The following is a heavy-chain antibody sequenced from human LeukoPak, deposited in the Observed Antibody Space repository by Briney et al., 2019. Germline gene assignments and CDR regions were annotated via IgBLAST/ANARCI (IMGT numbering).Heavy chain of an antibody. Sequence: GSLRLSCAASGFTFSSYSMNWVRQAPGKGLEWVSSISSSSSYMYYADSVKGRFTISRDNAKNSLYLQMDSLRADDTAMYYCAKGKVNHLGGLDYWGQGTLVTVSS. CDR2: ISSSSSYM. V-gene: IGHV3-21*04. D-gene: IGHD1-14*01. J-gene: IGHJ4*02. CDR1: GFTFSSYS. CDR3: AKGKVNHLGGLDY.